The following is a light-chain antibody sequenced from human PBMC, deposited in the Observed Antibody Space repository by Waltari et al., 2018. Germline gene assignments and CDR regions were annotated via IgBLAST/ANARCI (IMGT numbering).Light chain of an antibody. J-gene: IGKJ2*01. CDR1: QSGSSN. CDR2: GAS. CDR3: QQYNNWPMYT. Sequence: EIVMTHSPATLSVSPGERATLACRARQSGSSNFAWYQQNPGQAPRLLIYGASTRAPGIPGRFSGSGSGTEFTLTISSMQSEDFSVYYCQQYNNWPMYTFGQGTKLEIK. V-gene: IGKV3-15*01.